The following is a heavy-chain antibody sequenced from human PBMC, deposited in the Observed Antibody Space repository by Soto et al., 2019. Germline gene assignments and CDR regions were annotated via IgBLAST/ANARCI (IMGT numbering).Heavy chain of an antibody. CDR2: IWYDGSNK. Sequence: GESLKISCAASGFTFSSYGMHWVRQAPGKGLEWVAVIWYDGSNKYYADSVKGRFTISRDNSKNTLYLQMNSLRAEDTAVYYCAAPSRRGRRGVYYFDYWGQGTLVTVSS. CDR3: AAPSRRGRRGVYYFDY. J-gene: IGHJ4*02. D-gene: IGHD3-3*01. CDR1: GFTFSSYG. V-gene: IGHV3-33*01.